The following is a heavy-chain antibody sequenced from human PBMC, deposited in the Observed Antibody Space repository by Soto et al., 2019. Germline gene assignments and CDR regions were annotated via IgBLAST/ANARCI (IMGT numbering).Heavy chain of an antibody. V-gene: IGHV4-39*01. CDR1: GGSISSSSYY. CDR2: TYYSGST. D-gene: IGHD3-9*01. Sequence: PSETLSLTCTVSGGSISSSSYYWGWIRQPPGKGLEWIGSTYYSGSTYYNPSLKSRVTISVDTSKNQFSLKLSSVTAADTAVYYCARQPGLDYDILTGYYKGYYFDYWGQGTLVTVSS. CDR3: ARQPGLDYDILTGYYKGYYFDY. J-gene: IGHJ4*02.